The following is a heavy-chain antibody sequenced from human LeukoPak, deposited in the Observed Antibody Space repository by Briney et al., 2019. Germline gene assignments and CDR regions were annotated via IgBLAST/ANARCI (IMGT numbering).Heavy chain of an antibody. D-gene: IGHD5-12*01. Sequence: ASVKVSCKASGYTFTDYYIHWVRQAPGQGLEWVGWINPHSGGTNYAQMFQGRVTMTRDTSISTTYMDLTRLRSGDTAVYFCARAQYSGTWYHFDYWGQGTLVTVSS. CDR1: GYTFTDYY. CDR3: ARAQYSGTWYHFDY. V-gene: IGHV1-2*02. J-gene: IGHJ4*02. CDR2: INPHSGGT.